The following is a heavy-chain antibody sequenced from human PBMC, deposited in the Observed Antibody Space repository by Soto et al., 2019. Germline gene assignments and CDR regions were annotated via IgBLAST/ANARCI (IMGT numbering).Heavy chain of an antibody. Sequence: EVQLLESGGGLVQPGGSLRLSCAASGFTFSSYVMSWVRQAPGKGLEWVSSISGSGGSTYYADSVKGRFTISRDNSKNTLYLQMNSLRAEDTAVYYCAKATATGGTYFPLWFWGQGTLVTVYS. D-gene: IGHD1-26*01. CDR3: AKATATGGTYFPLWF. J-gene: IGHJ4*02. CDR2: ISGSGGST. V-gene: IGHV3-23*01. CDR1: GFTFSSYV.